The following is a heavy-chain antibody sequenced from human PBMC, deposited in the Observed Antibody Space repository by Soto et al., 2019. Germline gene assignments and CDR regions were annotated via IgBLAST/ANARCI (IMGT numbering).Heavy chain of an antibody. D-gene: IGHD2-2*01. CDR3: AGSSSSSPPLFIYYYMDV. V-gene: IGHV4-59*03. CDR1: GGSISSYY. J-gene: IGHJ6*03. CDR2: IYYSGST. Sequence: SETLSLTCTVSGGSISSYYWSWIRQPPGKGLEWIGYIYYSGSTNYNPSLKSRVTISVDTSKNQFSLKLSSVTAADTAVYYCAGSSSSSPPLFIYYYMDVWGKGTTVTVSS.